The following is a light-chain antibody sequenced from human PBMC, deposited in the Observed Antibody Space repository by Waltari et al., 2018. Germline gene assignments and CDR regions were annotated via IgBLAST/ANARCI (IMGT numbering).Light chain of an antibody. CDR3: SAWDDSLNGRV. CDR2: SIN. J-gene: IGLJ3*02. CDR1: SLNIGGNT. Sequence: QSVLTHPPSAPGTHGQRVTFSCPGRSLNIGGNTVNWYQQIPGTAPKLLMYSINQRPSGVPDRFSGSRSGTSASLAISGLQSEDEADYYCSAWDDSLNGRVFGGGTKVTVL. V-gene: IGLV1-44*01.